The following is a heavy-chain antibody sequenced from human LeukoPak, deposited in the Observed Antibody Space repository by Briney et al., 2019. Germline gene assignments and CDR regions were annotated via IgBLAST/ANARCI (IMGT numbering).Heavy chain of an antibody. CDR2: ISSSSSYI. D-gene: IGHD3-3*01. CDR3: AREARIMIFGVVQPFDY. CDR1: GFTFSSYS. J-gene: IGHJ4*02. V-gene: IGHV3-21*01. Sequence: PGGSLRLSCAASGFTFSSYSMNWVRQAPGKGLEWVSSISSSSSYIYYADSVKGRFTISRDNAKNSLYLQMNSLRAEDTAVYYCAREARIMIFGVVQPFDYWGQGTLVTVSS.